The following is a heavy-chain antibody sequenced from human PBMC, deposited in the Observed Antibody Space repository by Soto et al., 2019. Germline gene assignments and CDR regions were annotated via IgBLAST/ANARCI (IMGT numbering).Heavy chain of an antibody. CDR2: ISYDGSHQ. CDR1: GFTFSNYV. CDR3: AKDPKCCTIGSHFLDNWFDP. D-gene: IGHD2-8*01. V-gene: IGHV3-30*18. J-gene: IGHJ5*02. Sequence: GGSLRRSCAASGFTFSNYVMHWVRQTPGKGLEWVAVISYDGSHQFYTDSVKGRFTISRDNSKNTLYLQMNSLKTEDTAMYYCAKDPKCCTIGSHFLDNWFDPWGQGTLVTVSS.